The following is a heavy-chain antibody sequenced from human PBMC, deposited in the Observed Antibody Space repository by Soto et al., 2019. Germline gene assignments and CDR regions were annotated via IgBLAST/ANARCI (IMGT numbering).Heavy chain of an antibody. V-gene: IGHV4-34*01. Sequence: SETLSLTCAVYGGSFSGYYWTWIRQPPGKGLEWLGEINHSGNTNYNPSLKSRVTISIDTSKNQFSLKLSSVTAADTAVYYCARDRRWLRYQDNWFDPWGQGTLVTVSS. CDR1: GGSFSGYY. J-gene: IGHJ5*02. D-gene: IGHD5-12*01. CDR2: INHSGNT. CDR3: ARDRRWLRYQDNWFDP.